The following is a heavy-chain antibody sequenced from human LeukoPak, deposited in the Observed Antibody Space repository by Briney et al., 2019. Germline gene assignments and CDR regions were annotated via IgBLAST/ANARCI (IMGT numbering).Heavy chain of an antibody. Sequence: SETLSLTCTVSGGSISSYYWSWIRQPPGKGLEWIGYIYYSGSTNYNPSLKSRVTISVDTSKNQFSLKLSSVTAADTAVYYCARARKGTFDYWGQGTLVTVSS. J-gene: IGHJ4*02. CDR2: IYYSGST. D-gene: IGHD1-1*01. CDR3: ARARKGTFDY. CDR1: GGSISSYY. V-gene: IGHV4-59*12.